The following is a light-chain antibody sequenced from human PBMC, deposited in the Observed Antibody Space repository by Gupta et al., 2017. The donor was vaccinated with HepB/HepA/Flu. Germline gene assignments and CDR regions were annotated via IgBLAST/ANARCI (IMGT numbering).Light chain of an antibody. Sequence: DIVMTQSPLSLPVTPGEPASISCRSSQSLLHSNGYNYLDWYLQKPGQSPQLLIYLGSNRASGVPDRFSGSGSGTDFTLKISRVEAEDVGVSYCMQALQTLFTFGPGSKVDIK. CDR3: MQALQTLFT. CDR1: QSLLHSNGYNY. V-gene: IGKV2-28*01. CDR2: LGS. J-gene: IGKJ3*01.